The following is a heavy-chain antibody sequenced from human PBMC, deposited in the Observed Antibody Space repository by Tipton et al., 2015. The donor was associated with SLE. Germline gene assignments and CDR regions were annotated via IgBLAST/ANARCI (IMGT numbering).Heavy chain of an antibody. CDR1: GYTFTGYY. Sequence: QSGAEVKKPGASVKVSCKASGYTFTGYYMHWVRQAPGQGLEWMGWISAYNGNTNYAQKLQGRVTMTTDTSTSTAYMELRSLRSDDTAVYYCAKQDSSGYYSDYWGQGTLVTVSS. CDR2: ISAYNGNT. J-gene: IGHJ4*02. V-gene: IGHV1-18*04. D-gene: IGHD3-22*01. CDR3: AKQDSSGYYSDY.